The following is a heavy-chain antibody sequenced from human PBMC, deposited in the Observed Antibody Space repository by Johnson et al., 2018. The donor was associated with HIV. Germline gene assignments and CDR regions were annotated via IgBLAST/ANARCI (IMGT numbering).Heavy chain of an antibody. Sequence: VQLVESGGGVVRQGGSLRLSCAASGFTFDDYGMSWVRQAPGKGLEWVSGINWNGGSKGYGDSVKGRFTISRDNAKNSLYMQMNSLRTEDTAVYYCARVRGGTGHGAFDIWGQGTMVTVSS. CDR3: ARVRGGTGHGAFDI. J-gene: IGHJ3*02. CDR1: GFTFDDYG. CDR2: INWNGGSK. V-gene: IGHV3-20*04.